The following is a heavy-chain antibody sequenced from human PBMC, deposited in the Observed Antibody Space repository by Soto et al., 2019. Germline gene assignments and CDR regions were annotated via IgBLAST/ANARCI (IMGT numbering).Heavy chain of an antibody. CDR3: AIGGPHLYRGYWNYYFDY. V-gene: IGHV1-18*01. Sequence: QVQLVQSGAEVKEPGASVKISCKTSGYTFANYGVTWVRQAPGQGLEWVGCNTDYSQKFQGTVTMTRDTSTSTAYWELRSPKPDDTAVYYCAIGGPHLYRGYWNYYFDYWGQGTLVTVSS. CDR2: NT. D-gene: IGHD1-7*01. CDR1: GYTFANYG. J-gene: IGHJ4*02.